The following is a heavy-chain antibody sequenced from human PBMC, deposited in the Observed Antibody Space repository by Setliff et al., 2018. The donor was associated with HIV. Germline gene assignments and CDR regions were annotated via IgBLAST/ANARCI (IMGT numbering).Heavy chain of an antibody. J-gene: IGHJ4*02. Sequence: GESLKISCKASGYTFTNYWIGWVRQMPGQGLEWIGVIHPSDFVTRYGPSFQGQVSISADRSITTAYLQWSSLKASDTAIYYCTRRRRAPGTEDLEAHWGQGTLVTVSS. V-gene: IGHV5-51*01. CDR1: GYTFTNYW. CDR3: TRRRRAPGTEDLEAH. D-gene: IGHD3-3*01. CDR2: IHPSDFVT.